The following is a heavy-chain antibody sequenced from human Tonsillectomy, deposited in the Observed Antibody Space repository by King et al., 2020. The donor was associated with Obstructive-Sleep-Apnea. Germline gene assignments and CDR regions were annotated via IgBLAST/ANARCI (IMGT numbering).Heavy chain of an antibody. J-gene: IGHJ4*02. CDR3: ARVEGVVAPERIPLH. CDR1: GGSINSGGYY. D-gene: IGHD3-10*01. CDR2: IFYSGTT. Sequence: VQLQESGPGLVEPSQTLSLTCTVSGGSINSGGYYWSWVRQHPGKGLEWIGYIFYSGTTYYNPSLKSRVTISPEKSKSQFFLRLTSVTAADTAVYYCARVEGVVAPERIPLHWGQGTLVTVSS. V-gene: IGHV4-31*03.